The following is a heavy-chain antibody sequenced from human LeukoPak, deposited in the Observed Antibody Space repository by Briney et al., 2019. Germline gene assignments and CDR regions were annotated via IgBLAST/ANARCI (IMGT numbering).Heavy chain of an antibody. CDR3: VREGYFVFDF. J-gene: IGHJ4*02. Sequence: GGSLRLSCGASGFTFRTYWMSWVRQAPGKGLEWVANTKEDGREKYYVDSVKGRFTISRDNAKNSLYLQMNSLRVEDTAVYYCVREGYFVFDFWGQGALVTVSS. V-gene: IGHV3-7*01. CDR1: GFTFRTYW. D-gene: IGHD1-26*01. CDR2: TKEDGREK.